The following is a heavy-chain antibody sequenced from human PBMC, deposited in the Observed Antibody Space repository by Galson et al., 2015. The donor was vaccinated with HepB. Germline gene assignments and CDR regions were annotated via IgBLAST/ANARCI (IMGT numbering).Heavy chain of an antibody. CDR3: ARDLPTTVTTLGGGFDY. Sequence: SVKVSCKASGYTFTSYAMHWVRQAPGQRLEWMGWINAGNGNTKYSQKFQGRVTITRDTSASTAYMELSSLRSEDTAVYYCARDLPTTVTTLGGGFDYWGQGTLVTVSS. D-gene: IGHD4-17*01. CDR1: GYTFTSYA. J-gene: IGHJ4*02. V-gene: IGHV1-3*01. CDR2: INAGNGNT.